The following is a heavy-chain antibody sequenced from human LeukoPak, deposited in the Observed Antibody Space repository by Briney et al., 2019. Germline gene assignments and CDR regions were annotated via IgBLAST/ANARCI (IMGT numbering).Heavy chain of an antibody. V-gene: IGHV4-59*01. CDR3: ASDQADNYGIFFDY. D-gene: IGHD5-24*01. CDR2: IYYSGST. Sequence: SETLSLTCTVSGGSISSYYWNWIRQPPGKGLEWIGYIYYSGSTNYNPSLKSRVTMSVDTSKNQFSLRLNSVTAADTAVYYCASDQADNYGIFFDYWGQGTLVTVSS. J-gene: IGHJ4*02. CDR1: GGSISSYY.